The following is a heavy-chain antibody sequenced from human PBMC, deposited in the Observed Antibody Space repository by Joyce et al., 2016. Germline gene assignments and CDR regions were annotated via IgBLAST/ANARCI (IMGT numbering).Heavy chain of an antibody. J-gene: IGHJ4*02. Sequence: EVQVLEYGGGLVQPGGSLRLSCAVSGFILRRYVMSWVGQAPGKGPEWVSASSSSGDSTYYTDSVKGRFTVSRDNSKKILYLQMNTLRAEDTAVYYCAKASLTGYYIGAYYFDYWGQGTLVTVSS. CDR3: AKASLTGYYIGAYYFDY. D-gene: IGHD3-9*01. CDR2: SSSSGDST. CDR1: GFILRRYV. V-gene: IGHV3-23*01.